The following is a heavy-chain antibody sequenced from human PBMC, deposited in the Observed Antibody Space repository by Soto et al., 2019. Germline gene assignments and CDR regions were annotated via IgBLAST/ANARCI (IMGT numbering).Heavy chain of an antibody. J-gene: IGHJ5*02. CDR1: GGTFSSYT. V-gene: IGHV1-69*02. CDR2: IIPILGIA. Sequence: GASVKVSCKASGGTFSSYTISWVRQAPGQGLEWMGRIIPILGIANYAQKFQGRVTITADKSTSTAYMELSSLRSEDTAVYYCARAEIAVAGIDWFDPWGQGTLVTVSS. CDR3: ARAEIAVAGIDWFDP. D-gene: IGHD6-19*01.